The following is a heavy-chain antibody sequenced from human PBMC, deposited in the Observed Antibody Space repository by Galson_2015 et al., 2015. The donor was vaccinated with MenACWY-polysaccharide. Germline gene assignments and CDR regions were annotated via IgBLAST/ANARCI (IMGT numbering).Heavy chain of an antibody. Sequence: APGKGLEWVSAIRSSGTNTYYADSVKGRFTISRDNSMNTLYLQMNSLRAGDTAVYYCAKDSTDFWSVAGRFDHWGQGTLVTVSS. CDR2: IRSSGTNT. CDR3: AKDSTDFWSVAGRFDH. J-gene: IGHJ5*02. D-gene: IGHD3-3*01. V-gene: IGHV3-23*01.